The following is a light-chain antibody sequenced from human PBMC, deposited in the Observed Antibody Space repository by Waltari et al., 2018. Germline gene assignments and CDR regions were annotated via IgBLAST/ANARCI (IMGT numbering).Light chain of an antibody. CDR1: SSDVGAYNY. CDR3: SSFTTTNSWV. Sequence: HSALAQPASVSGSPGQSISISCTGTSSDVGAYNYVSWYQQHPGKAPRLMIYDVNNRPPGVSNRFSGSKSGNAASLTISGLQAEDEADYYCSSFTTTNSWVFGGGTKLTVL. V-gene: IGLV2-14*03. J-gene: IGLJ3*02. CDR2: DVN.